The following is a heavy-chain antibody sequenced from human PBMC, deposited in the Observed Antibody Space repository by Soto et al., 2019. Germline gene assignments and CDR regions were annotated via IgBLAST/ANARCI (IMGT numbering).Heavy chain of an antibody. CDR2: MNPGSGDT. CDR1: GYSFPNND. Sequence: GSSVKVSCKASGYSFPNNDVSWMRQATGQGLEWMGWMNPGSGDTGDAQKFQGRVTMTRDISIATAYMELSSLRSDDTAIYYCARMETFGSLNWFDPWAQGTLVTVSS. J-gene: IGHJ5*02. V-gene: IGHV1-8*01. D-gene: IGHD3-16*01. CDR3: ARMETFGSLNWFDP.